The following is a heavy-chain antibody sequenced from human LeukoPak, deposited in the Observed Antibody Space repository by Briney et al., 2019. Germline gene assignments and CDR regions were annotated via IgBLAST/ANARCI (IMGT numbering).Heavy chain of an antibody. J-gene: IGHJ5*02. Sequence: VASVKVSCKASGGTFSSYTISWVRQAPGQGLEWMGRIIPIFGKANYAQKFQGRGTITTDESTSTAYMELSSLRSEDTAVHYCARDARDGYSYGYEFDPWGQGTLVTVSS. CDR3: ARDARDGYSYGYEFDP. CDR2: IIPIFGKA. CDR1: GGTFSSYT. D-gene: IGHD5-18*01. V-gene: IGHV1-69*05.